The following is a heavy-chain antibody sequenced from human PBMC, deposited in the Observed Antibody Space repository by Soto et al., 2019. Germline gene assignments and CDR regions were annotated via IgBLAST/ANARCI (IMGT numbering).Heavy chain of an antibody. V-gene: IGHV1-2*02. D-gene: IGHD6-6*01. CDR3: AKDLTRQLAYWLDP. J-gene: IGHJ5*02. CDR1: GFSFTGYY. CDR2: INAHSGGT. Sequence: ASVKVSCKASGFSFTGYYIHWLRQAPGQGLEWMGWINAHSGGTEYAQKFQGRVTLTRDTSIATAYLTLTSLTSDDTALYYCAKDLTRQLAYWLDPWGQGTQVTLL.